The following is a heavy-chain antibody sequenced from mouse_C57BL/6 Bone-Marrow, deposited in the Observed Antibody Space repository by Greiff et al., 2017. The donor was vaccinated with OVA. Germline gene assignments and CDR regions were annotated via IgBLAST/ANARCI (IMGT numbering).Heavy chain of an antibody. D-gene: IGHD4-1*01. CDR3: ARGGTSPFAY. Sequence: VQLKQSGPELVKPGASVKISCKASGYSFTGYYMNWVKQSPEKSLEWIGEINPSTGGTTYNQKFKAKATLTVDKSSSTAYMQLKSLTSEDSAVYYSARGGTSPFAYWGQGTLVTVSA. V-gene: IGHV1-42*01. CDR1: GYSFTGYY. CDR2: INPSTGGT. J-gene: IGHJ3*01.